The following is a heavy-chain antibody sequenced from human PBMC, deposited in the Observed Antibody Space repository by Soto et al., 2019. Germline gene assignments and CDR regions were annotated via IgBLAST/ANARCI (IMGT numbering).Heavy chain of an antibody. CDR3: ASWHEREHAYDV. CDR1: GLTVSGTKY. J-gene: IGHJ3*01. Sequence: DVQLVESGGGLIQPGESLRLSCAAFGLTVSGTKYVAWVRQDPGKGLEWVSALYDVFGSFYADSVKGRFTTSSDRSKSTVYLQMNDLRPDDTAVYYCASWHEREHAYDVWGQGTTVIVSS. V-gene: IGHV3-53*01. D-gene: IGHD1-1*01. CDR2: LYDVFGS.